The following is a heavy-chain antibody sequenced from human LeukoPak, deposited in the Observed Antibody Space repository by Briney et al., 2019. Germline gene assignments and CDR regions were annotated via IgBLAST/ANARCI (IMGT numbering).Heavy chain of an antibody. Sequence: GASVKVSCKASGYTFTSYYMHWVRQAPGQGLEWMGIINPSGGSTSYAQKFQGRVTMTRDTSTSTVYMELSSLRSEDTAVYYCAKDLSGSSILVSAFDIWGQGTMVTVSS. J-gene: IGHJ3*02. CDR3: AKDLSGSSILVSAFDI. D-gene: IGHD3-22*01. CDR1: GYTFTSYY. CDR2: INPSGGST. V-gene: IGHV1-46*01.